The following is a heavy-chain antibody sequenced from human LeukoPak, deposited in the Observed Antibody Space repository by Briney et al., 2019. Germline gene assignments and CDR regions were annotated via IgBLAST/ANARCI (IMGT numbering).Heavy chain of an antibody. V-gene: IGHV4-4*07. CDR1: GGSISSYH. Sequence: SETLSLTCTVSGGSISSYHWSWIRQPAGKGLEWIGRIYTSGSTNYNPSLKSRVTMSVDTSKNQFSLKLSSVTAADTAVYYCARAGVEGGVAALFSYYYYYYYMDVWGKGTTVTVSS. J-gene: IGHJ6*03. CDR2: IYTSGST. CDR3: ARAGVEGGVAALFSYYYYYYYMDV. D-gene: IGHD6-13*01.